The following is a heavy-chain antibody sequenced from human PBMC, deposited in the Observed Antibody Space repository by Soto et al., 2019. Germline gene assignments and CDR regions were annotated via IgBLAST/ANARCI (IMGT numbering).Heavy chain of an antibody. J-gene: IGHJ4*02. Sequence: GGSLRLSCAASGFTFSDYYMSWIRQAPGKGLEWVSYISSSGSTIYYADSVKGRFTISRDNAKNSLYLQMNSLRAEDTAVYYCAIDRTYCYDSSGYYLGYWGQGTLVTVSS. CDR2: ISSSGSTI. CDR1: GFTFSDYY. D-gene: IGHD3-22*01. CDR3: AIDRTYCYDSSGYYLGY. V-gene: IGHV3-11*01.